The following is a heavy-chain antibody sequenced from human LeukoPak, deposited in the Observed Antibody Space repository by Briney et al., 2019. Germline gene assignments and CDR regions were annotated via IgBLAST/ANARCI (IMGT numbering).Heavy chain of an antibody. V-gene: IGHV3-23*01. CDR3: ARDSAQYAFWSGPTVMDV. D-gene: IGHD3-3*01. Sequence: PGGSLRLSCAASGFTVSTNYMIWVRQAPGKGPEWVSAISGSGGSTYYADSVKGRFTLSRDNSKNTLYLQMNSLRAEDTAIYYCARDSAQYAFWSGPTVMDVWGQGTTVTVSS. CDR2: ISGSGGST. CDR1: GFTVSTNY. J-gene: IGHJ6*02.